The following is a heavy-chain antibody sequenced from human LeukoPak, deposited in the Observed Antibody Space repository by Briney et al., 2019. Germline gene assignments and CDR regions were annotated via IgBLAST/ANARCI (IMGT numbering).Heavy chain of an antibody. Sequence: PGGSLRLSCAASGFTFNRYGMNWVRQAPGKGLEWVSGISPGGDIKYYADSVKGRFVISRDNSKSTVYLQMNSLRVDDTARYYCAQDGAWLRFDHWGQGTLVTVSS. V-gene: IGHV3-23*01. CDR1: GFTFNRYG. J-gene: IGHJ4*02. CDR3: AQDGAWLRFDH. D-gene: IGHD5-12*01. CDR2: ISPGGDIK.